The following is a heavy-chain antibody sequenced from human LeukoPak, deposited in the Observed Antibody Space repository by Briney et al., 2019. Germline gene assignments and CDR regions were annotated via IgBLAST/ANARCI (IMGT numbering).Heavy chain of an antibody. CDR1: GGTFSSYA. CDR3: ARDLNSGYENYFDY. V-gene: IGHV1-69*01. Sequence: SVKVSCKASGGTFSSYAISRVRQAPGQGLEWMGGIIPIFGTANYAQKFQGRVTITADESTSTAYMELSSLRSEDTAVYYCARDLNSGYENYFDYWGQGTLVTVSS. J-gene: IGHJ4*02. CDR2: IIPIFGTA. D-gene: IGHD5-12*01.